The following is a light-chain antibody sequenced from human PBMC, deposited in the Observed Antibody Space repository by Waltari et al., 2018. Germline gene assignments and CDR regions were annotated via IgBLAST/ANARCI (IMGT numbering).Light chain of an antibody. V-gene: IGKV3-11*01. CDR2: DAS. J-gene: IGKJ4*01. CDR1: QSVSSY. CDR3: QQRSNWPPL. Sequence: EIVLTQSPATLSLSPGERATLSCRASQSVSSYLAWYQQKPGQAPRLLIYDASNRATGIPARFSGSGSVTDFTLTISSLEPEDFAVYYCQQRSNWPPLFGGGTKVEIK.